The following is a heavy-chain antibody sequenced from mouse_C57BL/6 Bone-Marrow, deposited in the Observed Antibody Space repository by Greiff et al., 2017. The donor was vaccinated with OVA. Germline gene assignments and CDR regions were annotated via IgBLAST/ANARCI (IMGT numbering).Heavy chain of an antibody. D-gene: IGHD1-1*01. J-gene: IGHJ4*01. Sequence: QVQLQQSGAELVKPGASVKISCKASGYAFSSYWMNWVKPRPGKGLGWIGQISPGDGDTNYNGKFKGKATLTTDKSSSTAYMQLSSLTSEDSAVYFYATYGSSYDAMDYWGQGTSVTVSS. CDR2: ISPGDGDT. CDR1: GYAFSSYW. V-gene: IGHV1-80*01. CDR3: ATYGSSYDAMDY.